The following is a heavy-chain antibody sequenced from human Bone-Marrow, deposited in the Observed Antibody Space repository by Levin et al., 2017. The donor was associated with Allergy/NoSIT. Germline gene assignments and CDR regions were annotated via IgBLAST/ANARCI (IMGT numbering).Heavy chain of an antibody. CDR3: AKGFSSDSFDT. Sequence: GGSLRLSCAASGFSVSSTYMTWVRQAPGWGLEWVSTLYSSGTTYYADSVKGRFTISRDNSRNTLYLQMHSLRAGDTAVYYCAKGFSSDSFDTWGQGTLVTVSS. V-gene: IGHV3-66*01. D-gene: IGHD6-6*01. CDR1: GFSVSSTY. CDR2: LYSSGTT. J-gene: IGHJ5*02.